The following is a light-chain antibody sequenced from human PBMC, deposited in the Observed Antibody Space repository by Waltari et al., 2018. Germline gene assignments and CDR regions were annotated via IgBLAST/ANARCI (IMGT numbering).Light chain of an antibody. CDR2: AAS. CDR1: HVICSS. Sequence: DIQMTQSPSSLSASVGERVTISCRASHVICSSLAWYQQKPVKAPKFLLFAASRLASGVPSRFSGSGSGTYFTLTISSLQPEDFATYYCQQYYLKPPTFGQGTKVEIK. CDR3: QQYYLKPPT. J-gene: IGKJ1*01. V-gene: IGKV1-NL1*01.